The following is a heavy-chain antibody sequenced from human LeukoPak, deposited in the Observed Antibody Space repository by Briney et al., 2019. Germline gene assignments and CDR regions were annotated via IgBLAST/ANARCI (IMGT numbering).Heavy chain of an antibody. V-gene: IGHV3-53*04. Sequence: GSLRLSCAASGFTVSSNYMSWVRQAPGKGLEWVSVIYSGGSTYYADSVKGRFTISRHNSKNTLYLQMNSLRAEDTAVYYCAREPGGIAAAGTGWFDPWGQGTLVTVSS. D-gene: IGHD6-13*01. CDR2: IYSGGST. J-gene: IGHJ5*02. CDR1: GFTVSSNY. CDR3: AREPGGIAAAGTGWFDP.